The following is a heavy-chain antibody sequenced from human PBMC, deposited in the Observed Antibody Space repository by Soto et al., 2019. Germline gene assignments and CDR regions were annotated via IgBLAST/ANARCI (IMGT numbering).Heavy chain of an antibody. CDR2: IYYSGST. J-gene: IGHJ3*02. Sequence: LPETLSLTCTVSGGSISSYYWSWIRQPPGKGLEWIGYIYYSGSTNYNPSLKSRVTISVDTSKNQFSLKLSSVTAADTAVYYCARGVQLERRLSSDDAFDIWGQGTMVTVSS. CDR1: GGSISSYY. CDR3: ARGVQLERRLSSDDAFDI. V-gene: IGHV4-59*08. D-gene: IGHD1-1*01.